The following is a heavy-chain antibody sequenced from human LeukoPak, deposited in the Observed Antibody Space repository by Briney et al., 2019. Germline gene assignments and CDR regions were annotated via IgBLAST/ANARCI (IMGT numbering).Heavy chain of an antibody. CDR1: GFNFNTYE. V-gene: IGHV3-48*03. J-gene: IGHJ4*02. CDR3: ATFIDY. Sequence: PGGSLRLSCAASGFNFNTYEMNWVRQAPGKGLEWVSYICGRGTTKYYADSVKGRFTISRDNVKNSVYLQMNNLRVEDTAVYYCATFIDYWGQGTLVTVSS. CDR2: ICGRGTTK.